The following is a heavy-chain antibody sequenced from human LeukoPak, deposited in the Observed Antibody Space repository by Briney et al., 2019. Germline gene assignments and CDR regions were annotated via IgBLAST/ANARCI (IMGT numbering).Heavy chain of an antibody. Sequence: PSGTLSLTCGVSGGSITNTNYWTWVRQPPGKGLEWIGEVNLQGSTNYNPSLMGRVAIAVDTSENHISLQLTSVTAADTAVYYCAREGGPYRPLDYSGQGTLVTVSS. CDR1: GGSITNTNY. V-gene: IGHV4-4*02. CDR2: VNLQGST. J-gene: IGHJ4*02. CDR3: AREGGPYRPLDY.